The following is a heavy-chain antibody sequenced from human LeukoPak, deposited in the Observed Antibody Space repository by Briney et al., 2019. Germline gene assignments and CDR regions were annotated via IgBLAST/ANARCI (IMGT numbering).Heavy chain of an antibody. CDR2: ISSSSSYI. V-gene: IGHV3-21*01. CDR1: GFTFSSYS. J-gene: IGHJ4*02. CDR3: ARFYSKGEDYFDY. D-gene: IGHD4-11*01. Sequence: TGGSLRLSCAASGFTFSSYSMNWVRQAPGKGLEWVSSISSSSSYIYYADSVKGRFTISRDNAKNSLYLQMNSLRVEDTAVYYCARFYSKGEDYFDYWGQGTLVTVSS.